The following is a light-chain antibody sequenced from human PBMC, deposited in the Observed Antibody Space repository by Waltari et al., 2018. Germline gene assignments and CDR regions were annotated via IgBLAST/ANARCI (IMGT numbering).Light chain of an antibody. Sequence: DIVMTQSPDSLAVSLGERATINCKSSKSVLYNSNNKNYLAWYQQKPGQPPKLLIYWASSRESGVPDRFSGSGSGTDFTLTISSLQTEDVAVYYCQQYYTSPPTFGQGTKLEIK. CDR2: WAS. V-gene: IGKV4-1*01. CDR3: QQYYTSPPT. CDR1: KSVLYNSNNKNY. J-gene: IGKJ2*01.